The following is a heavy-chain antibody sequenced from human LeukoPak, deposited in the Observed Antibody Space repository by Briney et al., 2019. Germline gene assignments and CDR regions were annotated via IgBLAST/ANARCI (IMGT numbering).Heavy chain of an antibody. D-gene: IGHD1-1*01. J-gene: IGHJ4*02. V-gene: IGHV3-23*01. CDR3: AKEGTTTITFDY. CDR1: GFTFSSYA. Sequence: PGGSLRLSCAASGFTFSSYAMSWVCQAPGKGLEYVSVISGSGGSTHYRDSVKGRFTISRDNSKNTLYLQMNSLRVEDTAVYYCAKEGTTTITFDYWGQGTLVTVSS. CDR2: ISGSGGST.